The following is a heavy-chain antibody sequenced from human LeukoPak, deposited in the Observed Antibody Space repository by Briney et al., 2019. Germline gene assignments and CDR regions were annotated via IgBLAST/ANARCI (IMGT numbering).Heavy chain of an antibody. CDR1: GGSISSSSCY. V-gene: IGHV4-39*07. J-gene: IGHJ5*02. D-gene: IGHD4-11*01. CDR2: IYYSGST. CDR3: ASQLTTVTHDWFDP. Sequence: SETLSLTCTVSGGSISSSSCYWGWIRQPPGKGLEWIGSIYYSGSTYYNPSLKSRVTISVDTSKNQFSLKLSSVTAADTAVYYCASQLTTVTHDWFDPWGQGTLVTVSS.